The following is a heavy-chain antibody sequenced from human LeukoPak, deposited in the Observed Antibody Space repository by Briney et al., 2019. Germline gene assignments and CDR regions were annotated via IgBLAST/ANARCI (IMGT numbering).Heavy chain of an antibody. J-gene: IGHJ6*03. CDR1: GFTFSSYG. V-gene: IGHV3-23*01. D-gene: IGHD1-26*01. CDR3: AKGSIVGATSYYYIDV. Sequence: PGGSLRLSCAASGFTFSSYGMSWVRQAPGKGLEWVSGISGSGERTYYEDSVKGRFTISRDKSKNTLYLQMNSLRAEDTAVYYCAKGSIVGATSYYYIDVWGKGTTVTISS. CDR2: ISGSGERT.